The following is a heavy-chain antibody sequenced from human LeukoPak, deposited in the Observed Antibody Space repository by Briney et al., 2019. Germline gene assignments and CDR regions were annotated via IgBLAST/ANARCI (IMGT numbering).Heavy chain of an antibody. CDR2: IYYTGST. CDR1: GASISDYY. CDR3: ARHSRAYSSTSGTFEY. Sequence: SETLSLTCTVSGASISDYYWSWIRQPHGKGLEWFGYIYYTGSTKYNPSLESRVTISIDTSKTHLYLKLSSVTAADTAIYYCARHSRAYSSTSGTFEYWGQGTLVTVSS. V-gene: IGHV4-59*08. J-gene: IGHJ4*02. D-gene: IGHD2-2*01.